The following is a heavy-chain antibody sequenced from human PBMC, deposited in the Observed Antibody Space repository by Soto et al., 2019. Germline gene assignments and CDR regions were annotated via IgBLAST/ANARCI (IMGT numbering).Heavy chain of an antibody. Sequence: PGGSLRLSCAVSGFTFSSYGMLWVRQAPGKGLEWVAVISYDGSNKYYADSVKGRFTISRDNSKNTLYLQMNSLRAEDTAVYYCATYCISTSCVYYYGMDVWGQGTTVTVSS. D-gene: IGHD2-2*01. V-gene: IGHV3-30*03. CDR2: ISYDGSNK. CDR1: GFTFSSYG. CDR3: ATYCISTSCVYYYGMDV. J-gene: IGHJ6*02.